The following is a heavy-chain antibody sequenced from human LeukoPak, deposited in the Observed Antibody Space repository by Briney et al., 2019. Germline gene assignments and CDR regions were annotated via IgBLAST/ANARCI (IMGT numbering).Heavy chain of an antibody. CDR2: LNWNGGNT. CDR1: GFTLDDYG. J-gene: IGHJ2*01. Sequence: GGSLRLSCAASGFTLDDYGMSWVRQAPGKGLEWVSGLNWNGGNTGYADSVKGRFTISRDNAKNSLYLQMNSLRDEDTALYYCARDRGYSASWYSRSGYYDLWGRGTLVTVSS. V-gene: IGHV3-20*04. D-gene: IGHD6-13*01. CDR3: ARDRGYSASWYSRSGYYDL.